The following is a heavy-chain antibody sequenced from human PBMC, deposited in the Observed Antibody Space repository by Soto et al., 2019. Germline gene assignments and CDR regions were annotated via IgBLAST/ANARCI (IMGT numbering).Heavy chain of an antibody. CDR2: IIPIFGTA. CDR1: GGTFSSYA. J-gene: IGHJ4*02. CDR3: ARGPSRYSVLEQDY. Sequence: QVQLVQSGAEVKKPGSSVKVSCTASGGTFSSYAISWVRQAPGQGLEWMGGIIPIFGTANYSQKFQGRVTITADESTSTAYMELSSLRSEDTAVYYCARGPSRYSVLEQDYWGQGTLVTVSS. D-gene: IGHD1-1*01. V-gene: IGHV1-69*12.